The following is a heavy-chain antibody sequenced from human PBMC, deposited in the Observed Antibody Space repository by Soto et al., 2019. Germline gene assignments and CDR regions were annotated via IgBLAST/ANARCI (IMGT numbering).Heavy chain of an antibody. D-gene: IGHD6-19*01. CDR3: ARDPALSIAVAGLEDAFDI. CDR1: GYTFTSYG. Sequence: QVQLVQSGAEVKKPGASVKVSCKASGYTFTSYGISWVRQAPGQGLEWMGWISAYNGNTNYAQKLQGRGTMTTDTSTSTAYMELRSLRSDDTAVYYCARDPALSIAVAGLEDAFDIWGQGTMVTVSS. J-gene: IGHJ3*02. CDR2: ISAYNGNT. V-gene: IGHV1-18*01.